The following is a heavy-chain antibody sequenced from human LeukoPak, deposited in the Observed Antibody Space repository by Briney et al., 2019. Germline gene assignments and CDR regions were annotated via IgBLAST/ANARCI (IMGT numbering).Heavy chain of an antibody. V-gene: IGHV3-53*01. Sequence: PGGSLRLSCAASGFTVSSNYMSWVRQAPGKGLEWVSVIYSGGSTYYADSVKGRFTISRDNSKNTLYLQMNSLRAEDTAVYYCASSRVSNGVSLSFDYWGQGTLVTVSS. CDR1: GFTVSSNY. D-gene: IGHD2-8*01. CDR3: ASSRVSNGVSLSFDY. CDR2: IYSGGST. J-gene: IGHJ4*02.